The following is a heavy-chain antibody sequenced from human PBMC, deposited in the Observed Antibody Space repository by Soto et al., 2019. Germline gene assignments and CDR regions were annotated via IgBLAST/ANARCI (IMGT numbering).Heavy chain of an antibody. CDR1: GITFDTYG. Sequence: QVHLVQSGGGVVQPGKSLRLSCTASGITFDTYGMHWVRQTPGKGLEWVAVVSYDGSHKYYGDSVKGRFTISRDDAKNTVYLQMDSLGVEXXXXXXXXXXMYPRTVLDXXXAWG. CDR3: XXXMYPRTVLDXXXA. V-gene: IGHV3-30*03. D-gene: IGHD4-17*01. J-gene: IGHJ5*01. CDR2: VSYDGSHK.